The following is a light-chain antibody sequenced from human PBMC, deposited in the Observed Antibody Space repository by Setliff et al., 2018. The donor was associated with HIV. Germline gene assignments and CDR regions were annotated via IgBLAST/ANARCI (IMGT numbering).Light chain of an antibody. J-gene: IGLJ3*02. CDR1: TGAVTSGYY. Sequence: QAVVTQEPSLTVSPGGTVTLTCASSTGAVTSGYYPNWFQQKPGQAPRVLIYSTSNKHSWTPARFSGSLLGGKAALTLSGVQPEDEAEYYCLLYYGGAWVFGGGTKGTVL. CDR2: STS. CDR3: LLYYGGAWV. V-gene: IGLV7-43*01.